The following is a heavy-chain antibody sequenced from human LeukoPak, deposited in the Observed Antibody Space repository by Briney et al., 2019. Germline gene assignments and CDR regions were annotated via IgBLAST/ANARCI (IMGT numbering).Heavy chain of an antibody. J-gene: IGHJ4*02. CDR1: GGSISSSSYY. CDR3: ARVAYSSNWYPDH. D-gene: IGHD6-13*01. CDR2: IYYRGST. V-gene: IGHV4-39*01. Sequence: SETLSLTCTVSGGSISSSSYYWGWIRQPPGKGLEWIGNIYYRGSTYYNPSLKSRVTISVDTSKNQFSLKLTSVTAADTAVYYCARVAYSSNWYPDHWGQGTLVTVSS.